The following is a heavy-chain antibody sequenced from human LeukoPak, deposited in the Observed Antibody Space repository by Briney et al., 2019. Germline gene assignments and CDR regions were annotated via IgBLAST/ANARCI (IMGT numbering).Heavy chain of an antibody. V-gene: IGHV4-34*01. J-gene: IGHJ2*01. Sequence: PSETLSLTCAVYGGSFSGYYWSWIRQPPGKGLEWIGEINHSGSTNCNPSLKSRVTISVDTSKNQFSLKLSSVTAADTAVYYCARPHGDYEGGWYFDLWGRGTLVTVSS. D-gene: IGHD4-17*01. CDR2: INHSGST. CDR1: GGSFSGYY. CDR3: ARPHGDYEGGWYFDL.